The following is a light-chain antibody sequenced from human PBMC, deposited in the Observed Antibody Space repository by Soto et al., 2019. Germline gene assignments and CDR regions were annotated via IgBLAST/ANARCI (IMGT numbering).Light chain of an antibody. CDR2: GNS. CDR1: SSNIGAGYD. V-gene: IGLV1-40*01. Sequence: QPVLTQPPSVSGAPGQRVTISCTGSSSNIGAGYDVHWYQQLPGTAPKLLIYGNSNRPSGVPDRFSGSKSGTSASLAITGLQAEDEADYYCQSYDSSLGPQFGGGTQLTVL. CDR3: QSYDSSLGPQ. J-gene: IGLJ2*01.